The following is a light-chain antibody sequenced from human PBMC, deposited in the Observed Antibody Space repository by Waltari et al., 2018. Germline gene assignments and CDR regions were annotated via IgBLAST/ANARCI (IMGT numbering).Light chain of an antibody. CDR1: QSVNRA. Sequence: SCKASQSVNRALAWYQQKPGQAPRLLIYGICDRAAGTPDRFSGSGSGTDFSLTISRLEPEDFAVYYCQHYLRLPVTFGQGTRVEVK. CDR3: QHYLRLPVT. J-gene: IGKJ1*01. V-gene: IGKV3-20*01. CDR2: GIC.